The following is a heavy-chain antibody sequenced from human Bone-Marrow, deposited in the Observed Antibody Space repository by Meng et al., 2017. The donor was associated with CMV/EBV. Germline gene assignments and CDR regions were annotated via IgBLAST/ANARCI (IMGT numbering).Heavy chain of an antibody. J-gene: IGHJ6*02. CDR2: IYYSGST. D-gene: IGHD1-26*01. CDR1: GGSFSSYY. V-gene: IGHV4-34*09. Sequence: LRLSCAVYGGSFSSYYWGWIRQPPGKGLEWIGSIYYSGSTYYNPSLKSRVTISVDTSKNQFSLKLSSVTAADTAVYYCARDKANYYYGMDVWGQGSTVTVSS. CDR3: ARDKANYYYGMDV.